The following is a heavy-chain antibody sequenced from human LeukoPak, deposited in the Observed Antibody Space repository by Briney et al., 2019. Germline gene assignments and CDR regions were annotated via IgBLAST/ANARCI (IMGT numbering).Heavy chain of an antibody. CDR2: ITYDGYYK. CDR3: AKDLISMVRGSPMDV. V-gene: IGHV3-30*18. D-gene: IGHD3-10*01. J-gene: IGHJ6*02. Sequence: GGSLRLSCAASGFTFSNYGMHWVRQAPAKGLEWVALITYDGYYKYYADSVKGRFTISRDNSKNMYLQMNSLRAEDTAVYYCAKDLISMVRGSPMDVWGQGTTVTVSS. CDR1: GFTFSNYG.